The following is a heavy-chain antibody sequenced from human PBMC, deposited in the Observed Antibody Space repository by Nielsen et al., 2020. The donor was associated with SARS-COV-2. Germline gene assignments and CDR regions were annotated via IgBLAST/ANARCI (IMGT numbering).Heavy chain of an antibody. CDR1: GFTFSNYN. CDR2: ISYDGSNK. D-gene: IGHD2-8*02. CDR3: ARDSCTGGRCFDY. V-gene: IGHV3-30-3*01. J-gene: IGHJ4*02. Sequence: GGSLRLSCAASGFTFSNYNMHWVRQAPGKGLEWVTVISYDGSNKYYADSLKGRVTISRDNSNNTLYLQMNSLRAEDTAVYYCARDSCTGGRCFDYWGQGTLVTVSS.